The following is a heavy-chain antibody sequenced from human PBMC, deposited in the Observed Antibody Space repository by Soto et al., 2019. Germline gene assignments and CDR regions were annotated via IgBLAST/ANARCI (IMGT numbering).Heavy chain of an antibody. CDR1: GGSISRYY. J-gene: IGHJ6*02. Sequence: SETLSLIFPVFGGSISRYYWRLIRQLPGKGLEWLGYIYYSGRNHYNPSLNRRVTVSVDTSKNQFSLRLRSVTAADTAIYYCARQKGSGSNCTHIYYDYGMDVWGQGTTVTVSS. V-gene: IGHV4-59*08. CDR2: IYYSGRN. D-gene: IGHD3-10*01. CDR3: ARQKGSGSNCTHIYYDYGMDV.